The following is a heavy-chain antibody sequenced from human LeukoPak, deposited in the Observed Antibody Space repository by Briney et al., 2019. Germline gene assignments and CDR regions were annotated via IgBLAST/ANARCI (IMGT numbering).Heavy chain of an antibody. V-gene: IGHV3-30*03. J-gene: IGHJ4*02. CDR3: ARDYSGYDVFFLGY. CDR2: ISYDGSNK. CDR1: GFTFSSYG. D-gene: IGHD5-12*01. Sequence: GGSLRLSCAASGFTFSSYGMHWVRQAPGKGLEWVAVISYDGSNKYYADSVKGRFTISRDNSKNTLYLQMNSLRAEDTAVYYCARDYSGYDVFFLGYWGQGTLVTVSS.